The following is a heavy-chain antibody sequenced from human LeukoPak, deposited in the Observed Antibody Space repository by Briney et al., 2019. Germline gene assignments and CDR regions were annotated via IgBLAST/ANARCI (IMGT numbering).Heavy chain of an antibody. CDR3: ARGFHDYGEPRYGMDV. CDR1: GGSISSGGYY. CDR2: IYYSGST. V-gene: IGHV4-31*03. J-gene: IGHJ6*02. D-gene: IGHD4-17*01. Sequence: SETLSLTCTVSGGSISSGGYYWSWIRQHPGTGLEWIGYIYYSGSTYYNPSLKSRVTISVDTSKNQFSLKLSSVTAADTAVYYCARGFHDYGEPRYGMDVWGQGTTVTVSS.